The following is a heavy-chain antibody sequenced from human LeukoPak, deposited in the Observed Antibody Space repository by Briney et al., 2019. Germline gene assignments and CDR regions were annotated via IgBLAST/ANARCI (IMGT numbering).Heavy chain of an antibody. V-gene: IGHV3-7*04. Sequence: GGSLRLSCAASGFTFSSYTMHWVRQAPGKGLEWVANIKQDGGEKYYVDSVKGRFTISRDNAKNSLYLQMNSLRPEDTAVYYCAGRGDGNLYYFDHWGQGTLVTASS. CDR2: IKQDGGEK. D-gene: IGHD5-24*01. CDR3: AGRGDGNLYYFDH. CDR1: GFTFSSYT. J-gene: IGHJ4*02.